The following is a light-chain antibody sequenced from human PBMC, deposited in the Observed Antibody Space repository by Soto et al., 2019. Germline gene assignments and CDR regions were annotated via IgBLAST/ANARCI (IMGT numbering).Light chain of an antibody. CDR1: GGKGRFA. J-gene: IGLJ2*01. V-gene: IGLV4-69*01. CDR3: QTWGTDIRV. CDR2: LNSDGSH. Sequence: QPVLTQSPSPCASLGPSVKLTSPLTGGKGRFAIAWHQQQPQKGPRYLMKLNSDGSHNRGDGIPDRFSGSSSGAERYLTISSLQSDDEADYYCQTWGTDIRVFGGGTKLTVL.